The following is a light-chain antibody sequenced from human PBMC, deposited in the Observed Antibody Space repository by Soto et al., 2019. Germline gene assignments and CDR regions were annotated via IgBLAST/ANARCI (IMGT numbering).Light chain of an antibody. CDR2: EVS. CDR1: SSDVGGYNY. CDR3: SSYTSSSTLHV. V-gene: IGLV2-14*01. J-gene: IGLJ1*01. Sequence: QSALTQPASVSGSPGQSITISCTGTSSDVGGYNYVSWYQQHPGKAPKLMIYEVSNRPSGVSSRFSGSKSGNTASLTISGLQAEDEADCYCSSYTSSSTLHVFGTGTKLTVL.